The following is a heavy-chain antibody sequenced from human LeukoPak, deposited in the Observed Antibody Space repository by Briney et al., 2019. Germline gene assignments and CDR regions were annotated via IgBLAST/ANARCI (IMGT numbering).Heavy chain of an antibody. D-gene: IGHD3-22*01. CDR2: ISTSGGST. J-gene: IGHJ4*02. CDR3: AIMHPYYDGSGYWVQ. V-gene: IGHV3-23*01. Sequence: GGSLTLSCAASGFTFISYAMSWVRQAPGKGLEWVSGISTSGGSTGYADSVRGRFTISRDNPGNTLYMEMNSLRGEHTAVYYCAIMHPYYDGSGYWVQWGQGTLVTVSS. CDR1: GFTFISYA.